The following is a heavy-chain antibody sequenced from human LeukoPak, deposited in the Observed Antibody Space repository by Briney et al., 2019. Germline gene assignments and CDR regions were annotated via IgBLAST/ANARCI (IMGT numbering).Heavy chain of an antibody. J-gene: IGHJ4*02. CDR2: ISSSGSTI. V-gene: IGHV3-48*03. CDR1: GFTFRSYE. CDR3: ATDGVKVGPTAFAY. Sequence: PGGSLRLSCAAFGFTFRSYEMNWVRQAPGKGLEWVSYISSSGSTIYYADSVKGRFTISRDNAKNSLYLQVHSLRDEETAVYYCATDGVKVGPTAFAYWGQGTLVTVSS. D-gene: IGHD1-26*01.